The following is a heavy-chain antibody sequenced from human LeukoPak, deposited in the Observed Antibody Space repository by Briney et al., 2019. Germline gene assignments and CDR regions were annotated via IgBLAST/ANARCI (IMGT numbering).Heavy chain of an antibody. CDR3: ASNRDGYNWYFDY. CDR2: IIPIFGTA. V-gene: IGHV1-69*13. J-gene: IGHJ4*02. Sequence: SVKVSCKASGGTFSSYAISWVRQAPGQGLEWMGGIIPIFGTANYAQKFQSRVTITADESTSTAYMELSSLRSEDTAVYYCASNRDGYNWYFDYWGQGTLVTVSS. CDR1: GGTFSSYA. D-gene: IGHD5-24*01.